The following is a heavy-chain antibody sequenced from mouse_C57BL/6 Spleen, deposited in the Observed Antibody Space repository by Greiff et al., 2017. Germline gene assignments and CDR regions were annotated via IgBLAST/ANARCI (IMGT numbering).Heavy chain of an antibody. CDR3: ARFDYYGSSPYYYAMDY. J-gene: IGHJ4*01. CDR2: IDPANGNT. V-gene: IGHV14-3*01. D-gene: IGHD1-1*01. Sequence: EVQRVESVAELVRPGASVKLSCTASGFNIKNTYMHWVKQRPEQGLEWIGRIDPANGNTKYAPKFQGKATITADTSSNTAYLQLSSLTSEDTAIYYCARFDYYGSSPYYYAMDYWGQGTSVTVSS. CDR1: GFNIKNTY.